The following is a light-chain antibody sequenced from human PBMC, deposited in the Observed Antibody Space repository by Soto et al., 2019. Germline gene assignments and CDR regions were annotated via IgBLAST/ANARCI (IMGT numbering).Light chain of an antibody. J-gene: IGKJ1*01. CDR2: GAS. CDR3: LQYDNWPRT. CDR1: QSVSTK. V-gene: IGKV3D-15*01. Sequence: ELVLTQSPATLSVSPRGRATLSCRAGQSVSTKLAWYQHKPGQAPGLLIYGASTRATGVSARFSGSGSGTEFTLTISSLRSEDSALYYCLQYDNWPRTLGQGTKVDIK.